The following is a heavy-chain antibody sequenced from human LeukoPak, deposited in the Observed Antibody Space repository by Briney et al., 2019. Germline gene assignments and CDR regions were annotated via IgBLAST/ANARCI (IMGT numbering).Heavy chain of an antibody. J-gene: IGHJ4*02. D-gene: IGHD3-22*01. CDR2: ISSTSTI. CDR1: GFTFSSYS. CDR3: ARDRYYDSSGYAY. Sequence: GRSLRLSCVGSGFTFSSYSMNWVRQAPGKGLEWVSYISSTSTIYYADSVKGRFTISRDNAKNSLYLQMNSLRDEDTAVYYCARDRYYDSSGYAYWGQGTLVTVSS. V-gene: IGHV3-48*02.